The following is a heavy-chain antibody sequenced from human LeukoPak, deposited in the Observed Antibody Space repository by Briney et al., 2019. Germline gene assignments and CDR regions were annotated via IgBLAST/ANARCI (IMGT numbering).Heavy chain of an antibody. CDR2: ITTGGT. CDR3: ARSRFYIMDV. CDR1: GFTFSTYW. V-gene: IGHV3-74*03. J-gene: IGHJ6*02. D-gene: IGHD2/OR15-2a*01. Sequence: GGSLRLSCAASGFTFSTYWMHWVRQAPGKGLVWASHITTGGTTYADSAKGRFTISRDNANNTLYLQMNNLRAEDTAVYYCARSRFYIMDVWGQGTTVTVS.